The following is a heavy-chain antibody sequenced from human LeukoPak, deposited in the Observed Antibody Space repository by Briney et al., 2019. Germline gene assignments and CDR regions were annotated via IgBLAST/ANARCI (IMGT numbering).Heavy chain of an antibody. CDR1: GFSFSNYW. Sequence: GGSLRLSCTASGFSFSNYWMHWVRQAPGKGLVWVSRINSDGSTTTYADSVKGRFTISRDSAKNTLYLQMNSLRADDTAVYYCVGDSPEWHQPLDYWGQGTLVTVSS. V-gene: IGHV3-74*01. D-gene: IGHD3-3*01. CDR3: VGDSPEWHQPLDY. J-gene: IGHJ4*02. CDR2: INSDGSTT.